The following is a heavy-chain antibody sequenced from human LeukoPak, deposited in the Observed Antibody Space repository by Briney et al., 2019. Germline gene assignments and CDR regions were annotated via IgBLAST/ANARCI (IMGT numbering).Heavy chain of an antibody. J-gene: IGHJ4*02. CDR3: ARDYSNYALDY. CDR1: GFTFSSYA. CDR2: IPYDGSNK. Sequence: PGRSLRLSCAASGFTFSSYAMHWVRQAPGKGLEWVAVIPYDGSNKYYADSVKGRFTISRDNSKNTLYLQMNSLRAEDTAVYYCARDYSNYALDYWGQGTLVTVSS. V-gene: IGHV3-30-3*01. D-gene: IGHD4-11*01.